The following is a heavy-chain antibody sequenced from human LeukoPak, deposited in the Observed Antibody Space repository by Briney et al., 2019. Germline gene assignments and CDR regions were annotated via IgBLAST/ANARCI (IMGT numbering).Heavy chain of an antibody. CDR3: AKETIAARGAFDI. V-gene: IGHV3-9*03. D-gene: IGHD6-6*01. CDR2: ISWNSGSI. Sequence: GGSLRLSCAASGFTFSSYAMSWVRQAPGKGLEWVSGISWNSGSIGYADSVKGRFTISRDNAKNSLYLQMNSLRAEDMALYYCAKETIAARGAFDIWGQGTMVTVSS. CDR1: GFTFSSYA. J-gene: IGHJ3*02.